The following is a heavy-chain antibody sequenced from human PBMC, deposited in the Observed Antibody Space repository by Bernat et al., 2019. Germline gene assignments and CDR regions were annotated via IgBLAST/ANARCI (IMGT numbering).Heavy chain of an antibody. CDR1: GFTFGDYA. V-gene: IGHV3-49*03. J-gene: IGHJ4*02. Sequence: EVQLVESGGGLVQPGRSLRLSCTASGFTFGDYAMSWFRQAPGKGLEWVGFIRSKAYGGTTEYAASVKGRFTISRDDSKSIAYLQMNSLKTEDTAVYYCTSTYPNYYDSSGYYSGHDFDYWGQGTLVTVSS. CDR3: TSTYPNYYDSSGYYSGHDFDY. CDR2: IRSKAYGGTT. D-gene: IGHD3-22*01.